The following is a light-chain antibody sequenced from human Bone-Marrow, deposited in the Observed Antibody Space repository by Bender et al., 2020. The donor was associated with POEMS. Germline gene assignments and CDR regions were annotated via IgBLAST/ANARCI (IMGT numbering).Light chain of an antibody. CDR3: QSADSSGRMVV. CDR2: DDR. J-gene: IGLJ3*02. V-gene: IGLV3-25*03. Sequence: SYELTQPSSVSVSPGQTGRITCSGDVLAKKYSRWFQQKPGQAPVLVVYDDRHRPSGIPERFSGSSSGTTVTLTISGVQAEDGADYYCQSADSSGRMVVFGGGTKLTVL. CDR1: VLAKKY.